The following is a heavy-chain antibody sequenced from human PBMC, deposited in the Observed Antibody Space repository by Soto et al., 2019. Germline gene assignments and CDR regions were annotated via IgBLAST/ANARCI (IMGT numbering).Heavy chain of an antibody. CDR1: GFTVSSNY. J-gene: IGHJ6*02. D-gene: IGHD2-15*01. V-gene: IGHV3-53*01. CDR3: ARDSATGRGYYYGMDV. CDR2: IYSGGST. Sequence: CAASGFTVSSNYMSWVRQAPGKGLEWVSVIYSGGSTYYADSVKGRFTISRDNSKNTLYLQMNSLRAEDTAVYYCARDSATGRGYYYGMDVWGQGTTVTVS.